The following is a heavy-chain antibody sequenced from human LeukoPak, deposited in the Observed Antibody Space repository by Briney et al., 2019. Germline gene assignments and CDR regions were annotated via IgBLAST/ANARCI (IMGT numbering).Heavy chain of an antibody. Sequence: ASVKVSCKASGYTFTAYYMHWVRQAPGQGLQWMGWINPNSGDTNYAQKFQGRVTMTRDTSITTAYMELSGLRSDDTAVYYCARSYYDSSGLDYWGQGTLVTVSS. CDR3: ARSYYDSSGLDY. V-gene: IGHV1-2*02. D-gene: IGHD3-22*01. CDR1: GYTFTAYY. CDR2: INPNSGDT. J-gene: IGHJ4*02.